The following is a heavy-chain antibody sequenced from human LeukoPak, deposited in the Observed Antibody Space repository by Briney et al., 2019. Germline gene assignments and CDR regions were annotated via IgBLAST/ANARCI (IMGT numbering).Heavy chain of an antibody. CDR1: GFTFSSYS. J-gene: IGHJ4*02. Sequence: KPGGSLRLSCAASGFTFSSYSMNWVRQAPGKGLEWVSSISSSSSYIYYADSVKGRFTISRDNAKNTLYLQMNGLRAEDTAVYYCAREGSLEYYFDYWGRGTLVTVSS. CDR3: AREGSLEYYFDY. V-gene: IGHV3-21*01. CDR2: ISSSSSYI. D-gene: IGHD3-10*01.